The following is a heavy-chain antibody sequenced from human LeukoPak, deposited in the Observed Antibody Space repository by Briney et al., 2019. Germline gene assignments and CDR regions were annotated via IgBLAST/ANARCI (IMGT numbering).Heavy chain of an antibody. CDR3: ARLDCHGDGCYNH. CDR2: VSYDVTT. D-gene: IGHD2-21*01. V-gene: IGHV4-59*08. CDR1: GDSVTSYY. Sequence: SETLSLTCSVSGDSVTSYYWSWIRQPPGKGLEWIGYVSYDVTTNYTPSLRSRVIMPVNTANNNISLRLTSVTAADTAVYYCARLDCHGDGCYNHWGQGTMVTVSS. J-gene: IGHJ4*02.